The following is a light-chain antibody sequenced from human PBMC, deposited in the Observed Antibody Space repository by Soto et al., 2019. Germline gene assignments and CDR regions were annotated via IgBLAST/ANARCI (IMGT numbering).Light chain of an antibody. V-gene: IGKV1-5*03. CDR2: QAS. J-gene: IGKJ1*01. CDR1: QSVGTS. CDR3: QQYNTYRT. Sequence: DIQMTQSPSTLSASVGDRLTITCRASQSVGTSLAWYQQKAGIAPKLLIYQASSLKNGVPSRFRGSGSGTEFTLTISSLQPDDFATYYCQQYNTYRTFGQGTKVEIK.